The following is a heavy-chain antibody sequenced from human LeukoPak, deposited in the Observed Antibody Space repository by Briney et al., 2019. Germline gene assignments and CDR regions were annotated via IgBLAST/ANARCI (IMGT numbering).Heavy chain of an antibody. D-gene: IGHD1-26*01. J-gene: IGHJ3*02. Sequence: GASVKVSCKASGYTFTSYYMHWVRQAPGQGLEWMGIINPSGGSTSYAQKFQGRVTMTRDTSTSTAYMELRSLRSDDTAIYYCARGIDSGSPPLGTFEIWGQGTMVTVSS. CDR1: GYTFTSYY. V-gene: IGHV1-46*01. CDR3: ARGIDSGSPPLGTFEI. CDR2: INPSGGST.